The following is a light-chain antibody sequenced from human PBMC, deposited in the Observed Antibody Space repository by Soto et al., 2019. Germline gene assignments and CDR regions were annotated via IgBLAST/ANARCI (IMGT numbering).Light chain of an antibody. Sequence: QLVLTQSSSASASLGSSVKLTCTLSSGHSSYIIAWHQQQPGKAPRYLMKLEGSGSYNKGSGVPDRFSGSSSGADRYLTISNLQFEDEADYYCENWDSNTRVFGTGTKLTVL. CDR1: SGHSSYI. CDR2: LEGSGSY. J-gene: IGLJ1*01. CDR3: ENWDSNTRV. V-gene: IGLV4-60*02.